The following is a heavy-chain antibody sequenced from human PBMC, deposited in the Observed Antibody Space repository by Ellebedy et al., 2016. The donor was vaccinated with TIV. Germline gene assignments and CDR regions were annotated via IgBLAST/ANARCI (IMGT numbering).Heavy chain of an antibody. Sequence: AASVKVSCKASGYTFTSYHISWVRQAPGQGLEWMGWTRAYNGHTNYAQKLQGRVTMTTDTSTSTAYMDLRSLRSDDTAVYYCARGLEMATIFLGYGMDVWGQGTTVTVSS. V-gene: IGHV1-18*04. D-gene: IGHD5-24*01. J-gene: IGHJ6*02. CDR3: ARGLEMATIFLGYGMDV. CDR1: GYTFTSYH. CDR2: TRAYNGHT.